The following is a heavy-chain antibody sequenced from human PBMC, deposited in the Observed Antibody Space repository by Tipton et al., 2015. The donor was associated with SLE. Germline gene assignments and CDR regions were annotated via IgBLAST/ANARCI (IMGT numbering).Heavy chain of an antibody. Sequence: TLSLTCTVSGGSISSSIYYWGWIRQPPGKGLEWVGSIYYSGSTYYNPSLKSRVTISVDTSKNQFSLKLSSVTAADTAVYYCARDPPWGPFDFWGQGSLVTVSS. CDR1: GGSISSSIYY. J-gene: IGHJ4*02. CDR3: ARDPPWGPFDF. D-gene: IGHD7-27*01. V-gene: IGHV4-39*07. CDR2: IYYSGST.